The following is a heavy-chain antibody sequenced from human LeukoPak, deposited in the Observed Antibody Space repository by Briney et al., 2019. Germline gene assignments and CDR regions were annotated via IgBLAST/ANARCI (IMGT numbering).Heavy chain of an antibody. CDR2: IYHSAST. Sequence: SETLSRTCAVSGYSSSSVYYWGWIRQPPGKGLEWIGSIYHSASTDHNPSLKSPVTITVATSKNQFSLKLSSVTAADTAVYYCARVRSMTTVTTNAFDIWGQGTMVTVSS. D-gene: IGHD4-17*01. CDR1: GYSSSSVYY. J-gene: IGHJ3*02. CDR3: ARVRSMTTVTTNAFDI. V-gene: IGHV4-38-2*01.